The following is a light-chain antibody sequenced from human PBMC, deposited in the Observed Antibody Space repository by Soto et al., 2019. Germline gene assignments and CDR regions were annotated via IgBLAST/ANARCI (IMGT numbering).Light chain of an antibody. Sequence: QSALTQPRSVSGSPGQSVTISCTGTSSDVGGYNYVSWYQQYPGKAPKLMIYDVSKRPSGVPDRFSGSTSVITASLTIAGLQAADEADYHCCSYAGTSLVFGGGIK. CDR1: SSDVGGYNY. V-gene: IGLV2-11*01. CDR2: DVS. J-gene: IGLJ3*02. CDR3: CSYAGTSLV.